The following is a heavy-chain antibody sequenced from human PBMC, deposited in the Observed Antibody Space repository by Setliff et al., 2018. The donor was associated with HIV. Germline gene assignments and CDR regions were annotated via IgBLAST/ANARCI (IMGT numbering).Heavy chain of an antibody. CDR1: GGSISSYY. V-gene: IGHV4-59*01. Sequence: PSETLSLTCTVSGGSISSYYWSWIRQPPGKGLEWIGYIYYSGSSKNTPSLKSRVTISVDTPKNEFSLKLSSMTAADTAVYYCARGIAVAGPYFDYWGQGTRVTVSS. D-gene: IGHD6-19*01. CDR3: ARGIAVAGPYFDY. J-gene: IGHJ4*02. CDR2: IYYSGSS.